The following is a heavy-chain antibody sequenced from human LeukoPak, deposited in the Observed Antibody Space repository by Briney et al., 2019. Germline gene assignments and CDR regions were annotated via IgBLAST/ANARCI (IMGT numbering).Heavy chain of an antibody. Sequence: PSETLSLTCTVSGYSISSGYYWGWIRQPPGKGLEWIGSIYHSGSTYYNPSLKSRVTISVDTSKNQFSLKLSPVTAADTAVYYCARGDIVVVVAAVWFDPWGQGTLVTVSS. CDR1: GYSISSGYY. D-gene: IGHD2-15*01. CDR3: ARGDIVVVVAAVWFDP. CDR2: IYHSGST. J-gene: IGHJ5*02. V-gene: IGHV4-38-2*02.